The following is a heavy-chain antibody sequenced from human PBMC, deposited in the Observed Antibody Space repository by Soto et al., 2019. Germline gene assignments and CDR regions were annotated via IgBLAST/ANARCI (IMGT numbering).Heavy chain of an antibody. D-gene: IGHD6-19*01. J-gene: IGHJ4*02. V-gene: IGHV4-39*01. CDR2: IYYSGTT. CDR1: GGSISSSSYY. CDR3: WRPPSRGWYRGALDY. Sequence: PSETLSLTCTVSGGSISSSSYYWGWIRQPPGKGLEWIGSIYYSGTTYYNPSLKSRVTISVDTSKNQFSLKLSSVTAADTAVYYCWRPPSRGWYRGALDYWGQGTLVTVPS.